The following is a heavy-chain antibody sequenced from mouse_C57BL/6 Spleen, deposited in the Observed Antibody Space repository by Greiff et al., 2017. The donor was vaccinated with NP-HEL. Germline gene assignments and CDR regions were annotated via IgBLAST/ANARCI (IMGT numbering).Heavy chain of an antibody. Sequence: EVQVVESEGGLVQPGSSMKLSCTASGFTFSDYYMAWVRQVPEKGLEWVANINYDGSSTYYLDSLKSRFIISRDNAKNILYLQMSSLKSEDTATYYCARDPGYGNYDYFDYWGQGTTLTVSS. J-gene: IGHJ2*01. CDR3: ARDPGYGNYDYFDY. V-gene: IGHV5-16*01. CDR2: INYDGSST. D-gene: IGHD2-1*01. CDR1: GFTFSDYY.